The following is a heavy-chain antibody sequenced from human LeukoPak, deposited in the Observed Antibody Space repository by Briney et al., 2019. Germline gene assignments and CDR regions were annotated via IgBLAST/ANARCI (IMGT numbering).Heavy chain of an antibody. D-gene: IGHD6-13*01. CDR3: AKAAAAGPALLDY. J-gene: IGHJ4*02. Sequence: PGGSLGLSCAASGFTFSSYGMHWVRQAPGKGLEWAAVIWYDGSNKYCADSVKGRFTISRDNSKNTLYLQMNSLRVEDTAAYYCAKAAAAGPALLDYWGQGTLVTVSS. V-gene: IGHV3-33*06. CDR1: GFTFSSYG. CDR2: IWYDGSNK.